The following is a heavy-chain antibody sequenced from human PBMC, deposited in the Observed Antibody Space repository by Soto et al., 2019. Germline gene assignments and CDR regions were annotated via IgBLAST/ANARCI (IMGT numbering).Heavy chain of an antibody. Sequence: PSETLSLTCTVSGTSNSSSYWSWLRQSPGKGLEWIGYGYYSGSTNYNPSLKSRVTISVDTSKNQFSLKLSSVTAADTAVYYCARGYYDTSGQSNTFDIWGQGTMVTVS. CDR1: GTSNSSSY. CDR2: GYYSGST. J-gene: IGHJ3*02. CDR3: ARGYYDTSGQSNTFDI. V-gene: IGHV4-59*01. D-gene: IGHD3-22*01.